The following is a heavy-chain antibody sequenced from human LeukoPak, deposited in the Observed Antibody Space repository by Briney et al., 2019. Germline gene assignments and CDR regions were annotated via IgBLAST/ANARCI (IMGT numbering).Heavy chain of an antibody. Sequence: SETLSLTCAVSGGSISSSNWWSWVRQPPGKGLEWIGEIYHSGSTNYNPSLKSRVTISVDKSKNQFSLKLSSVTAADTAVYYCAIAYGSGSYYNWYAFDIWGQGTMVTVSS. CDR3: AIAYGSGSYYNWYAFDI. CDR1: GGSISSSNW. CDR2: IYHSGST. D-gene: IGHD3-10*01. J-gene: IGHJ3*02. V-gene: IGHV4-4*02.